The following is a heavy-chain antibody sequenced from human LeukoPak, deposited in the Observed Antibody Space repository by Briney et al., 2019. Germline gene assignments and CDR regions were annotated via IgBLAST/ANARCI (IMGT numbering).Heavy chain of an antibody. CDR1: GFSFSTYD. CDR2: VRVNGRST. Sequence: PGGSLRLSCTGSGFSFSTYDMSWVRQAPGKGLEWVSSVRVNGRSTYYADSVKGRFTISRDNSKNTLYLQMNSLRAEDTALYYCANPGEASNYYFDCGGRGALFTVSS. D-gene: IGHD2-21*01. CDR3: ANPGEASNYYFDC. V-gene: IGHV3-23*01. J-gene: IGHJ4*02.